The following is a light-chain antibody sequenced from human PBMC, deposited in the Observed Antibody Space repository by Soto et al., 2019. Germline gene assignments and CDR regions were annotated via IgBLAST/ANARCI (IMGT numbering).Light chain of an antibody. Sequence: DIPLTQSPSFLSASVGDRVTITCRASQDISGYLAWYQQKPGKAPKLLIYAASTLQSGVPSRFSGSGSGTDFTLTIRRLQPEDFAPYYCQPLDIYRFGGGTKVHIK. CDR2: AAS. J-gene: IGKJ4*01. CDR3: QPLDIYR. V-gene: IGKV1-9*01. CDR1: QDISGY.